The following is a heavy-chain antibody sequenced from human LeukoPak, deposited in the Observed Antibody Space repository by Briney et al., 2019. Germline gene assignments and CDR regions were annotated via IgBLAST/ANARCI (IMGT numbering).Heavy chain of an antibody. CDR2: IYYSGST. Sequence: SETLSLTCTVSGGSISSYYWSWIRQPPGKGLEWIGYIYYSGSTYYNPSLKSRVTISVDTSKNQFSLKLTSVTAADTAVYYCARDYGDYAFDSWGQGTLVTVSS. D-gene: IGHD4-17*01. CDR1: GGSISSYY. CDR3: ARDYGDYAFDS. V-gene: IGHV4-4*08. J-gene: IGHJ4*02.